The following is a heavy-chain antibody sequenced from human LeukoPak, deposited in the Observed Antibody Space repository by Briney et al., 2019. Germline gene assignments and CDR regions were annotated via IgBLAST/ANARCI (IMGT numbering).Heavy chain of an antibody. CDR3: ARGRYLTTSGGAAAGFLDY. CDR2: INHSGST. CDR1: GGSFSGYY. J-gene: IGHJ4*02. D-gene: IGHD6-13*01. V-gene: IGHV4-34*01. Sequence: PSETLSLTCAVSGGSFSGYYWNWIRESPGKGLEWIGEINHSGSTHYNPSLKSRVTISVDTSQKQFSLRLTSVTAADTAVYYCARGRYLTTSGGAAAGFLDYWGQGSLVTVST.